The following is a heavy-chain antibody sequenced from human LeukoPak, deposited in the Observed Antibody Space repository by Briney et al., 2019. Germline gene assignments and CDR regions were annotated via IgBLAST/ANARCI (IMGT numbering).Heavy chain of an antibody. CDR2: INAGNGNT. Sequence: ASVKVSCKASGYTFTSSAMHWVRQAPGQRLEWMGWINAGNGNTRYSQKFRGRVTITRDTSASTAYMELSSLRSEDTAVYYCARDGGYCSSTSCYAAFDIWGQGTMVTVSS. CDR1: GYTFTSSA. V-gene: IGHV1-3*01. J-gene: IGHJ3*02. D-gene: IGHD2-2*01. CDR3: ARDGGYCSSTSCYAAFDI.